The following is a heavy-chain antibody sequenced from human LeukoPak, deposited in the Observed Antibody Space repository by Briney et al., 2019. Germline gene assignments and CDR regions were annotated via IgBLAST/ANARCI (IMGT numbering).Heavy chain of an antibody. J-gene: IGHJ4*02. Sequence: SETLSLTCAVYGGSFSAYYWVWIRQPPGKGLEWIGSIYHSGGTYYNPSLKSRVTISVDTSKNQFSLRLSSVTAADTAVYYCARDTSGYEFFDYWGQGTLVTVSS. D-gene: IGHD5-12*01. V-gene: IGHV4-38-2*02. CDR3: ARDTSGYEFFDY. CDR1: GGSFSAYY. CDR2: IYHSGGT.